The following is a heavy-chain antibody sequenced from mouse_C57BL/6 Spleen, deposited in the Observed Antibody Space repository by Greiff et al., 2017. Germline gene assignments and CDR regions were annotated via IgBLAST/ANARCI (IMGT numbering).Heavy chain of an antibody. D-gene: IGHD4-1*01. CDR3: ARTSGYYFDY. CDR2: IYPGACDT. CDR1: GYAFSSYW. V-gene: IGHV1-80*01. J-gene: IGHJ2*01. Sequence: QVQLQQSGAELVKPGASVKISCKASGYAFSSYWLNWVKQRPGTGLALIGHIYPGACDTNYNGKFKGKATLTVDKSSITAYMQLRSLTSEDSAVYFCARTSGYYFDYWGQGTTLTVAS.